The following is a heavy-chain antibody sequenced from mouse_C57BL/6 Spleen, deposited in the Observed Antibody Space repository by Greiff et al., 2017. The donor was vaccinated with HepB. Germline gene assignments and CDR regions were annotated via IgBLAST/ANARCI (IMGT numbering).Heavy chain of an antibody. J-gene: IGHJ1*03. Sequence: QVQLQQSGAELARPGASVKMSCKASGYTFTSYTMHWVKQRPGQGLEWIGYINPSSGYTKYNQKFKDKATLTADKSSSTAYMQLSSLTSEDSAVYYCARTHYGSGYFDVWGTGTTVTVSS. D-gene: IGHD1-1*01. CDR3: ARTHYGSGYFDV. CDR2: INPSSGYT. CDR1: GYTFTSYT. V-gene: IGHV1-4*01.